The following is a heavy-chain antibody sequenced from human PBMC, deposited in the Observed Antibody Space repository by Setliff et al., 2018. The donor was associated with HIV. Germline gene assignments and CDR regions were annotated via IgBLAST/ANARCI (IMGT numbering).Heavy chain of an antibody. V-gene: IGHV4-31*03. CDR3: AREGARHYGSGRYHSWFDP. CDR1: GGSISSGNYY. Sequence: SETLSLTCTVSGGSISSGNYYWSWIRQHPGKGLEWIGYIYYSGSSYYNPSLKSRVTMSVDTSKNQFSLKLSSVTAADTAVYYCAREGARHYGSGRYHSWFDPWGQGTQVTVSS. CDR2: IYYSGSS. D-gene: IGHD3-10*01. J-gene: IGHJ5*02.